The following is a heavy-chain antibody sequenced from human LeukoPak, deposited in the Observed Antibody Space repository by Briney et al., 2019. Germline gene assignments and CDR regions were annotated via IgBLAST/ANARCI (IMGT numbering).Heavy chain of an antibody. V-gene: IGHV3-53*01. J-gene: IGHJ3*02. D-gene: IGHD3-10*01. CDR3: ARTLTMARVDI. CDR1: GFTVSSNY. Sequence: GGSLRLSCAASGFTVSSNYMNWVRQAPGKGLEWVSVIYSSGNTFYADSVKGRFTISRDNSKNTLYLQMNRLRVEDTAVYFCARTLTMARVDIWGQGTMVTVSS. CDR2: IYSSGNT.